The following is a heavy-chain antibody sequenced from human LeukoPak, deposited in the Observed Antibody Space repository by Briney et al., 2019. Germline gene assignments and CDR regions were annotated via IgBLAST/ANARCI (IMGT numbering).Heavy chain of an antibody. D-gene: IGHD4-17*01. Sequence: GGSLRLSCAASGFTFSSYGMHWVRQAPGKGLEWVAVISYDGSKKYYADSVKGRFTISRDNSKNTLYLQMNSLRAEDTAVYYCAKDQSAYGDYAFDIWGQGTMVTVSS. CDR1: GFTFSSYG. CDR3: AKDQSAYGDYAFDI. CDR2: ISYDGSKK. J-gene: IGHJ3*02. V-gene: IGHV3-30*18.